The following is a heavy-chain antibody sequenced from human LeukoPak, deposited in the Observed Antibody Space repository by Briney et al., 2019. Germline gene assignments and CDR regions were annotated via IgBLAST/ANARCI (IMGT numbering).Heavy chain of an antibody. V-gene: IGHV3-7*01. Sequence: GGSLRLSCAASGFTFSSYWMSWVRQAPGKGLEWVANIKQDGSEKYYVDSVKGRFTISRDDAKNSLYLQMNSLRADDTAVYYCARDGLRGATYDYWGQGTLVTVSS. CDR2: IKQDGSEK. CDR1: GFTFSSYW. CDR3: ARDGLRGATYDY. J-gene: IGHJ4*02. D-gene: IGHD1-26*01.